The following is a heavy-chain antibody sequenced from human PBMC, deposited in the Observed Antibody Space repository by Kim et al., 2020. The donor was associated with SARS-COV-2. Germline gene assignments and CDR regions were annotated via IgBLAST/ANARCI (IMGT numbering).Heavy chain of an antibody. CDR3: ATISYYYYGMDV. J-gene: IGHJ6*02. V-gene: IGHV3-21*01. Sequence: YYAKSVKGRLTNTRDNDKNSLYLQMNSLRAEDTAVYYCATISYYYYGMDVWGHGTTVTVSS.